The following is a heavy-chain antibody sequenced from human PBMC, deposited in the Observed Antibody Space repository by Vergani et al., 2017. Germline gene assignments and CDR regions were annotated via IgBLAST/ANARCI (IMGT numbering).Heavy chain of an antibody. CDR3: ASGVRYCSSTSCYTFYYYYMDV. CDR1: GGSISSSSYY. D-gene: IGHD2-2*02. Sequence: QLQLQESGPGLVKPSETLSLTCTVSGGSISSSSYYWGWIRQPPGKGLEWIGSIYYSGSTYYNPSLKSRVTISVDTSKKQFSLKMSSVTAADTAVYYCASGVRYCSSTSCYTFYYYYMDVWGKGTTVTVSS. CDR2: IYYSGST. J-gene: IGHJ6*03. V-gene: IGHV4-39*07.